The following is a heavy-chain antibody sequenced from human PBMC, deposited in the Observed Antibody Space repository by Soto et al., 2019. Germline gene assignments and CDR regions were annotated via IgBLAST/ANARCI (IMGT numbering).Heavy chain of an antibody. D-gene: IGHD2-21*02. CDR1: GVTFKNAW. CDR3: ATVGYCGGVWCYASYYGMDV. V-gene: IGHV3-15*01. Sequence: PGGSLRLSCAVSGVTFKNAWMTWVRRATGKGLEWIGRIKNKPDGGTTDYAAPVKGRFIISRDDSKNVLYLQMHSLKTEDTAVYYCATVGYCGGVWCYASYYGMDVWGQGTTVTVYS. CDR2: IKNKPDGGTT. J-gene: IGHJ6*02.